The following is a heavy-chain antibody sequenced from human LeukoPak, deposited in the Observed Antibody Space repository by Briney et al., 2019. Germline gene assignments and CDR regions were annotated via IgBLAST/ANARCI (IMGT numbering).Heavy chain of an antibody. CDR3: TTGYYFIDV. J-gene: IGHJ6*03. CDR1: GFTFSNAW. Sequence: GGSLRLTCAASGFTFSNAWMSWVRRAPGKGLEWVGRIKRKTDGGTTDYAAPLKGRFTISRDDSKNTLYLQMNSLETEDAAVYYCTTGYYFIDVWGKGTTVTVSS. CDR2: IKRKTDGGTT. V-gene: IGHV3-15*01.